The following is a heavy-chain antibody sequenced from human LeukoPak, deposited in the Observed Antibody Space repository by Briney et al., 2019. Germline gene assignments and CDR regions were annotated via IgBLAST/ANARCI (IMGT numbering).Heavy chain of an antibody. CDR3: VRGGDYFDY. D-gene: IGHD3-16*01. Sequence: SETLSLTCAVYGGSFSGYYWSWLRQPPGKGLEWLGGINHSGSTNYNPSLKSRVTISVDTSKNQFSLKLSSVSAADTAVYYCVRGGDYFDYWGQGTLVTVSS. CDR1: GGSFSGYY. J-gene: IGHJ4*02. V-gene: IGHV4-34*01. CDR2: INHSGST.